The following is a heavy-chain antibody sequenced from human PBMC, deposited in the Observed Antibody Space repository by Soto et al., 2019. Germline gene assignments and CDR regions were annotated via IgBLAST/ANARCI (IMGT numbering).Heavy chain of an antibody. D-gene: IGHD3-22*01. V-gene: IGHV4-39*01. CDR1: GGSISSSSYY. CDR3: ARDFFDSSHYTTNWFDP. J-gene: IGHJ5*02. CDR2: IYYSGST. Sequence: SETLSLTCTVSGGSISSSSYYWGWIRQPPGKGLEWIGSIYYSGSTYYNPSLKSRVTISVDTSKNQFSLKLTSVTAADAALYYCARDFFDSSHYTTNWFDPWGQATLVTVSS.